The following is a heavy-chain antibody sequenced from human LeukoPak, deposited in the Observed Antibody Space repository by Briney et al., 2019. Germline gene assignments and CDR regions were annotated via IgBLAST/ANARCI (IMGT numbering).Heavy chain of an antibody. CDR1: GFTFSGYT. V-gene: IGHV3-23*01. J-gene: IGHJ4*02. Sequence: GGSLRLSCAASGFTFSGYTLSWVRQAPGKGLEWVSAICDGGSSTYYADSVKGRFTISRDNSKNTLYLQMNSLRAEDTAVYYCATPTRVATMEKGFDCGGEGALLTLAS. CDR3: ATPTRVATMEKGFDC. D-gene: IGHD5-12*01. CDR2: ICDGGSST.